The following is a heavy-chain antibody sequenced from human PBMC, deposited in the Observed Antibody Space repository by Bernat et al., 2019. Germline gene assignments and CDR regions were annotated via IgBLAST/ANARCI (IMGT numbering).Heavy chain of an antibody. CDR2: IYYSGST. CDR3: ARESRYYGSGSSPYYFDY. D-gene: IGHD3-10*01. Sequence: QVQLQESGPGLVKPSETLSLTCTVPGGSISSYYWSWIRQPPGKGLEWIGYIYYSGSTNYNPSLKSRVTISVDTSKNQFSLKLSSVTAADTAVYYCARESRYYGSGSSPYYFDYWGQGTLVTVSS. V-gene: IGHV4-59*01. J-gene: IGHJ4*02. CDR1: GGSISSYY.